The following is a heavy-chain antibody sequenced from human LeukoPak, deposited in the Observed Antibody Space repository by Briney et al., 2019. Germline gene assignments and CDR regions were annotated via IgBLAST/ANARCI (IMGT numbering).Heavy chain of an antibody. V-gene: IGHV1-46*01. CDR2: INPSGGST. CDR1: GYTFTSYY. Sequence: ASVKVSCKASGYTFTSYYMHWVRQAPGQGLEWMGIINPSGGSTSYAQKFQGRVTMTRDTSTSTAYMELSRLRSDDTAVYYCARGDPPRYSSSWYSSGFDPWGQGTLVTVSS. D-gene: IGHD6-13*01. CDR3: ARGDPPRYSSSWYSSGFDP. J-gene: IGHJ5*02.